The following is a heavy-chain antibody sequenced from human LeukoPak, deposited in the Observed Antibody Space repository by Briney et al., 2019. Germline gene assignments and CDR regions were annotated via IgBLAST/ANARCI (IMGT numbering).Heavy chain of an antibody. CDR1: GYTFTSYD. CDR3: ARGIILTGYYRAFDI. J-gene: IGHJ3*02. CDR2: MNPNSGNT. V-gene: IGHV1-8*01. Sequence: RASVKVSCKASGYTFTSYDINWVRQATGQGLEWMGWMNPNSGNTGYAQKFQGRVTMTRNTSISTAYMELSSLRSDDTAVYYCARGIILTGYYRAFDIWGQGTMVTVSS. D-gene: IGHD3-9*01.